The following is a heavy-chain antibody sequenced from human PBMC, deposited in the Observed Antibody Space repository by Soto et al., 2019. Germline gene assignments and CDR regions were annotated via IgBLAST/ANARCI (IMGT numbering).Heavy chain of an antibody. V-gene: IGHV4-59*01. CDR1: GASMSTYY. CDR3: ARVSGSYYYGMDV. Sequence: SDTLSLTCTASGASMSTYYWNWIRQTPGKGLEWIGYIYSSGSANYNPSLKSRVAISIDTSKAQISLNLTSVTAADTAVYYCARVSGSYYYGMDVWGQGTTVTVSS. J-gene: IGHJ6*02. D-gene: IGHD1-26*01. CDR2: IYSSGSA.